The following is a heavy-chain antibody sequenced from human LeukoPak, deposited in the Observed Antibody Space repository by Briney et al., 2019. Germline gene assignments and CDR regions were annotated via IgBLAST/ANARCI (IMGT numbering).Heavy chain of an antibody. Sequence: SETLSLTCTVSGGSVSSGSYYWSWIRQPPGKGLEWIGYIYYSGSTNYNPSLKSRVTISVDTSKNQFSLKLSSVTAADTAVYYCARDLALRYFDYWGQGTLVTVSS. CDR1: GGSVSSGSYY. J-gene: IGHJ4*02. V-gene: IGHV4-61*01. CDR2: IYYSGST. D-gene: IGHD3-9*01. CDR3: ARDLALRYFDY.